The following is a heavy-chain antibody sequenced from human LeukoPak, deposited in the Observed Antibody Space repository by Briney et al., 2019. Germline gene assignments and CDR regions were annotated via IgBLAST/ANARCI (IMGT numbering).Heavy chain of an antibody. J-gene: IGHJ4*02. CDR3: ARDAPLGGFDY. CDR2: ISSSSSYI. V-gene: IGHV3-21*01. CDR1: GFTFSSYN. Sequence: GGSLRLSCAASGFTFSSYNMNWVRQAPGKGLEWVSSISSSSSYIYYADSVKGRFTISRDNAKNSLYLQMNSLRAEDTAVYYCARDAPLGGFDYWGQGTLVTVSS. D-gene: IGHD3-10*01.